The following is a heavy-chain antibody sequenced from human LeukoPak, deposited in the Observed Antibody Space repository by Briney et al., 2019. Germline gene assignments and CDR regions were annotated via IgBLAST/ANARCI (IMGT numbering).Heavy chain of an antibody. CDR2: ISWNGDGI. CDR3: VKGTPLGY. CDR1: GFTFDDYA. D-gene: IGHD3-16*01. J-gene: IGHJ4*02. V-gene: IGHV3-9*01. Sequence: GRSLRLSCAASGFTFDDYAMHWVRQTPGKGLEWVSYISWNGDGIDYADSVKGRFTISRANAKNSLYLQMNSLRPEDTALYYCVKGTPLGYWGQGTLVTVSS.